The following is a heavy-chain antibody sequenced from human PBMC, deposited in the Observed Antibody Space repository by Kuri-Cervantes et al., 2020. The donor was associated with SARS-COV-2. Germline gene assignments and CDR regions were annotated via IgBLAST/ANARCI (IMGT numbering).Heavy chain of an antibody. J-gene: IGHJ4*02. Sequence: ASVKVSCKASGYTFTSYYMHWVRQAPGQGLEWMGIINPSGGSTSYAQKFQGRVTMTRDTSTSTAYMELRSLRSDDTAVYYCARDEQWLVDYWGQGTLVTVSS. CDR3: ARDEQWLVDY. D-gene: IGHD6-19*01. CDR2: INPSGGST. V-gene: IGHV1-46*01. CDR1: GYTFTSYY.